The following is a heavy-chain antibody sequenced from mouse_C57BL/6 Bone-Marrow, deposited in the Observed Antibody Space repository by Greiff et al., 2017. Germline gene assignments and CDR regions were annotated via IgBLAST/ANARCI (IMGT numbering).Heavy chain of an antibody. V-gene: IGHV1-69*01. Sequence: QVQLQQPGAELVMPGASVKLSCKASGYTFTSYWMHWVKQRPGQGLEWIGEIDPSDSYTNYNQKFKGKSTLTVDKSSSTAYMQLSSLTSEDSAVYYCARDSYYYGSSLFADWGQGTLVTVSA. J-gene: IGHJ3*01. D-gene: IGHD1-1*01. CDR2: IDPSDSYT. CDR3: ARDSYYYGSSLFAD. CDR1: GYTFTSYW.